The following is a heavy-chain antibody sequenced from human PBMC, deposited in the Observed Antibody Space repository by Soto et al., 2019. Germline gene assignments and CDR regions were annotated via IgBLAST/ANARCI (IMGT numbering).Heavy chain of an antibody. Sequence: QVQLVESGGGVVQPGRSLRLSCAASGFTFSSYGMHWVRQAPGKGLEWVAVISYDGSNKYYADSVKGRFTISRDNSKNTLYLQMNSLRAEDTAVYYCAKAIPNTIFGVVTNFDYWGQGTLVTVSS. D-gene: IGHD3-3*01. CDR3: AKAIPNTIFGVVTNFDY. J-gene: IGHJ4*02. CDR2: ISYDGSNK. CDR1: GFTFSSYG. V-gene: IGHV3-30*18.